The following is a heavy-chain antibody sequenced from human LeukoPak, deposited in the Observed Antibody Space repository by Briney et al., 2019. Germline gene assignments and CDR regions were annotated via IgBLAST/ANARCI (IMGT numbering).Heavy chain of an antibody. CDR2: IYYSGDT. CDR3: ARYDFNKYFDY. CDR1: RGSISGYS. D-gene: IGHD3-3*01. J-gene: IGHJ4*02. V-gene: IGHV4-59*01. Sequence: SETLSLTCTVSRGSISGYSWSWIRQSPGGGLEWIGYIYYSGDTAYNPSLRSRVTMSVDTSKNQFSLQLRSMTTADTAVYYCARYDFNKYFDYWGQGILVTVSS.